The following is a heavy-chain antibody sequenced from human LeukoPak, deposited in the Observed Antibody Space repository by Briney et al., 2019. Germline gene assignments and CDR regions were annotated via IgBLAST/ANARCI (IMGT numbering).Heavy chain of an antibody. D-gene: IGHD2-2*02. V-gene: IGHV1-8*01. CDR1: GYTFTSYD. CDR2: MNSNSGDT. J-gene: IGHJ4*02. CDR3: ARGARVAPASIGY. Sequence: ASVKVSCKASGYTFTSYDIYWVRQTTGQGREWMGWMNSNSGDTGYAQKFQGRVTMTRDTSISTAYMELSRLRSDDTAIYYCARGARVAPASIGYWGQGTLVTVSS.